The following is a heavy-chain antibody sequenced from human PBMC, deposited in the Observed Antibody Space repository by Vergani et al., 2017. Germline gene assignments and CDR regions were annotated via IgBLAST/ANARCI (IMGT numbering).Heavy chain of an antibody. D-gene: IGHD6-6*01. CDR3: ARDLGESSSPQKPRPYYGMDV. CDR1: GFTFSSYG. CDR2: IWYDGSNK. Sequence: QVQLVESGGGVVQPGRSLRLSCAASGFTFSSYGMHWVRQAPGKGLEWVAVIWYDGSNKYYADYLKGRFTISRDNSKNTLYLQLNSLRAEDTAVYYCARDLGESSSPQKPRPYYGMDVWGQGTTVTVSS. J-gene: IGHJ6*02. V-gene: IGHV3-33*01.